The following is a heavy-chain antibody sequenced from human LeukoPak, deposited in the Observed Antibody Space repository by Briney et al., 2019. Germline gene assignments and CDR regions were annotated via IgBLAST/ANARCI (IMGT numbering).Heavy chain of an antibody. J-gene: IGHJ4*02. Sequence: GGSLRLSCAASGFTFSSYGMHWVRQAPGKGLEWVAFIHYDGSNEYYADSVKGRFTISRDNSKNTLYLQMNSLRAEDTAVYYCAKDTAKFGWELLQVFDYWGQGTLVTVSS. CDR1: GFTFSSYG. D-gene: IGHD1-26*01. V-gene: IGHV3-30*02. CDR2: IHYDGSNE. CDR3: AKDTAKFGWELLQVFDY.